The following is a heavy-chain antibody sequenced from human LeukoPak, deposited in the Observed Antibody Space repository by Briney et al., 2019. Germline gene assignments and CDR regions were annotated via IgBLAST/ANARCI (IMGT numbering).Heavy chain of an antibody. V-gene: IGHV3-20*04. CDR1: GFTFSNYA. D-gene: IGHD1-26*01. J-gene: IGHJ4*02. CDR3: ARDSFSGSFLDY. Sequence: GGSLRLSCAASGFTFSNYAMSWVRQAPGKGLEWVSSINWDGGSTAHADSVQGRFTISRDNAKNSLHLQMKSLRAEDTALYYCARDSFSGSFLDYWGQGSLVTVSS. CDR2: INWDGGST.